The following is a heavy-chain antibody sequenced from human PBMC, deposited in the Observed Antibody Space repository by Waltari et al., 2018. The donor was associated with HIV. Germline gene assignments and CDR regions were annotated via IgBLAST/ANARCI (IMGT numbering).Heavy chain of an antibody. D-gene: IGHD1-26*01. CDR1: DGSVSSSSYF. CDR3: ARHALRVGAAYWNFDL. CDR2: IYYTGRA. J-gene: IGHJ2*01. V-gene: IGHV4-39*01. Sequence: QLQLQESSPGLVKPSETLPLTCTVSDGSVSSSSYFWGWIRQPPGKGLEWVGRIYYTGRAYYNPSLKSRVTISVDTSKNQFSLKVTSVTAADTAVYYCARHALRVGAAYWNFDLWGRGTLVTVSS.